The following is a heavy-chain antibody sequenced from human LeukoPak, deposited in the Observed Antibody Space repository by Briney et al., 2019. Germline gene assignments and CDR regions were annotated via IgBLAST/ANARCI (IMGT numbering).Heavy chain of an antibody. D-gene: IGHD2-8*01. CDR2: INPSGGST. V-gene: IGHV1-46*01. CDR3: ARPANLYYASDAFDL. Sequence: ASVKVSCKASGYTFTSYYMHWVRQAPGQGLEWMGIINPSGGSTSYAQKFQGRVTMTRDTSTSTVYMELSSLRSDDTAVYYCARPANLYYASDAFDLWGQGTMVTVSS. CDR1: GYTFTSYY. J-gene: IGHJ3*01.